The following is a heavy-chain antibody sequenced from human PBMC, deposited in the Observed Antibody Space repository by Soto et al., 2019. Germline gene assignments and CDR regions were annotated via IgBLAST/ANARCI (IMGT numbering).Heavy chain of an antibody. CDR3: ARAIGDYSNYGGAFDY. J-gene: IGHJ4*02. Sequence: GGSLRLSCAASGFTFSSYWMSWVRQAPGKGLEWVANIKQDGSEKYYVDSVKGRFTISRDNAKNSLYLQMNSLRAEDTAVYYCARAIGDYSNYGGAFDYWGQGTLVTVSS. CDR1: GFTFSSYW. V-gene: IGHV3-7*01. CDR2: IKQDGSEK. D-gene: IGHD4-4*01.